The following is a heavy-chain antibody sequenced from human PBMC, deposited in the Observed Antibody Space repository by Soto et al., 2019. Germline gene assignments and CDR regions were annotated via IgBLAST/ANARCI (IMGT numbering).Heavy chain of an antibody. V-gene: IGHV4-39*01. CDR2: IYYSGST. CDR3: ARTGIDFWSGYYTGWFDP. Sequence: NPSETLSLTCTVSGGSISSSSYYWGWILHPPGKGLEWIGSIYYSGSTYYNPSLKSRVTISVDTSKNQFSLKLSSVTAADTAVYYCARTGIDFWSGYYTGWFDPCGQGNWVTVSS. D-gene: IGHD3-3*01. CDR1: GGSISSSSYY. J-gene: IGHJ5*02.